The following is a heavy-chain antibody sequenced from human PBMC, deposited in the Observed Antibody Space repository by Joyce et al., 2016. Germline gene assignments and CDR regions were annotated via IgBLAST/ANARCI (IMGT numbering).Heavy chain of an antibody. CDR3: ARDGAARPRGSFDY. Sequence: QMQLVQSGAEVKKPGASVRVSCKASGYTVNGYYMHWVRQAPGQGLEWMGWINPNRGGTNYAQKFQGRVTMTRDTSISTAYMELSRLRSDDTAVYYCARDGAARPRGSFDYWGQGTRVTVSS. CDR1: GYTVNGYY. D-gene: IGHD6-6*01. CDR2: INPNRGGT. J-gene: IGHJ4*02. V-gene: IGHV1-2*02.